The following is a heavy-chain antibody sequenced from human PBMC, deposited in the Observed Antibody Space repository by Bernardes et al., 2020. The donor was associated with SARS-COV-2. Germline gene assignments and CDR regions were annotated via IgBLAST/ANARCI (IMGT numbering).Heavy chain of an antibody. J-gene: IGHJ4*02. CDR2: IYYNGNT. V-gene: IGHV4-61*08. CDR3: ARDVRGGTLDY. CDR1: GSSVSSGGYY. Sequence: SKTLSLTCTVSGSSVSSGGYYWSWIRQPPGKGLEWVGFIYYNGNTNYNPSLKSRVTISVDTSKNQLSLKLTSVTAADTAVYYCARDVRGGTLDYWGQGTPVTVSS. D-gene: IGHD2-15*01.